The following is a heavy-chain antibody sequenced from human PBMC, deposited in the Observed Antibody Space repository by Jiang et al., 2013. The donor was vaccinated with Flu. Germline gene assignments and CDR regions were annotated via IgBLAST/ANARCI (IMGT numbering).Heavy chain of an antibody. CDR3: ARIPLTTPALDY. J-gene: IGHJ4*02. D-gene: IGHD3-9*01. V-gene: IGHV4-34*01. Sequence: KSRVTISVDTSKNQFSLKLSSVTAADTAVYYCARIPLTTPALDYWGQGTLVTVSS.